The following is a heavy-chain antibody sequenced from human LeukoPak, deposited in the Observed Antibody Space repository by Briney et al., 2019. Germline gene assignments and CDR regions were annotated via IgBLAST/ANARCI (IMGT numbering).Heavy chain of an antibody. CDR1: GYTFTSYG. CDR3: AITMVRGYYYYYYMDV. Sequence: ASVKVSCKASGYTFTSYGISWVRQAPGQGLEWMGWISAYNGNTNYAQKLQGRVTMTTDTSTSTAYMELRSLRSDDTAVYYCAITMVRGYYYYYYMDVWGKGTAVTVSS. D-gene: IGHD3-10*01. V-gene: IGHV1-18*01. CDR2: ISAYNGNT. J-gene: IGHJ6*03.